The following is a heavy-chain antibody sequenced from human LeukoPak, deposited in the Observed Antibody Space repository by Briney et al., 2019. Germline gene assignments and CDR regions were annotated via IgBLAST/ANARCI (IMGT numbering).Heavy chain of an antibody. J-gene: IGHJ4*02. CDR1: GFTFSHSG. CDR3: ARVPTQSSYDSGEDY. D-gene: IGHD3-22*01. V-gene: IGHV3-33*08. CDR2: VWFDESHQ. Sequence: GRSLRLSCAASGFTFSHSGMNWVRQAPGKGPEWVAAVWFDESHQSYADSVKGRFTISRDNSKNTVSLEMNSLRPDDTAVYYCARVPTQSSYDSGEDYWGQGTLVTVSS.